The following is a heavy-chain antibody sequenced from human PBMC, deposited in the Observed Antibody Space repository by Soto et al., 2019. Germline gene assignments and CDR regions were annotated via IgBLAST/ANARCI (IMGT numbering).Heavy chain of an antibody. D-gene: IGHD2-2*02. J-gene: IGHJ4*02. Sequence: PSETLSLTCTVSGGPISSGGYYWSWIRQHPGKGLEWIGYIYYSGSTYYNPSLKSRVTISVDTSKNQFSLKLSSVTAADTAVYYCARVDCSSTSCYKVDYWGQGTLVTVSS. V-gene: IGHV4-31*03. CDR3: ARVDCSSTSCYKVDY. CDR2: IYYSGST. CDR1: GGPISSGGYY.